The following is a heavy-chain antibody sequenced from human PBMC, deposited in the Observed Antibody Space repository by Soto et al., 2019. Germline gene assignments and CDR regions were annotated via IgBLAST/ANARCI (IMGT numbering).Heavy chain of an antibody. D-gene: IGHD6-19*01. Sequence: GGCLRLSFAAAGFVFSGDRRSWVRQAPGKGLEWVAVIWYDGSNKYYADSVKGRFTISRDNSKNTLYLQMNSLRAEDTAVYYCARDERSSGWYFYWGQGTLVTVSS. CDR1: GFVFSGDR. V-gene: IGHV3-33*08. CDR3: ARDERSSGWYFY. J-gene: IGHJ4*02. CDR2: IWYDGSNK.